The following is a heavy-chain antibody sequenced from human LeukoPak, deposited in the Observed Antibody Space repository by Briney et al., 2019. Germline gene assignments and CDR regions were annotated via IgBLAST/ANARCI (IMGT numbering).Heavy chain of an antibody. Sequence: GGSLRLSCAASGFTFSSYSMNWVRQAPGKGLEWVSSISSSSSYIYYADSVKGRFTISRDNAKNSLYLQMNSLRAEDTAVYYCARYSSGWFYYYYGMDVWGQGTTVTVSS. CDR1: GFTFSSYS. CDR3: ARYSSGWFYYYYGMDV. D-gene: IGHD6-19*01. V-gene: IGHV3-21*01. CDR2: ISSSSSYI. J-gene: IGHJ6*02.